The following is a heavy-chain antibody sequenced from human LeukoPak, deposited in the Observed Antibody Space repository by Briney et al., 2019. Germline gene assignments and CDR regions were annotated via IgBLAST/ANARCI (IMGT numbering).Heavy chain of an antibody. Sequence: GGSLRLSCATSGFTFSNAWMNWVRQAPGKGLVWVSRIASDGSSTTYADSVKGRFSISRDNAKNTLYLQMNSLRVEDTAVYYCARGRPHGNDYWGQGTLVTVSS. CDR3: ARGRPHGNDY. D-gene: IGHD4-23*01. CDR2: IASDGSST. CDR1: GFTFSNAW. V-gene: IGHV3-74*01. J-gene: IGHJ4*02.